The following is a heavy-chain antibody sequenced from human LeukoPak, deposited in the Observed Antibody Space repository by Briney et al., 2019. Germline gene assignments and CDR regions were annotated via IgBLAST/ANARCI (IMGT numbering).Heavy chain of an antibody. Sequence: GGSLRLSCAASGFTFSSYSMNWVRQAPGKGLEWVSHITASGTAMFYADPVKGRFTISRDNAKNSLYLQMNSLRDEDTAVYYCASSGSYRFDYWGQGTLVTVSS. J-gene: IGHJ4*02. CDR2: ITASGTAM. CDR1: GFTFSSYS. V-gene: IGHV3-48*02. CDR3: ASSGSYRFDY. D-gene: IGHD1-26*01.